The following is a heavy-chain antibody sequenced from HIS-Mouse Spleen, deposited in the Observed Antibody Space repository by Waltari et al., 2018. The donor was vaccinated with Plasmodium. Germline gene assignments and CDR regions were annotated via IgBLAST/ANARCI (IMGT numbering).Heavy chain of an antibody. V-gene: IGHV4-31*03. CDR1: GGSISSGGSY. CDR3: ARVSPPANWGALNAFDI. CDR2: IYYSGST. D-gene: IGHD7-27*01. Sequence: QVQLQESGPGLVKPSQTLSLTCTVSGGSISSGGSYWSWVRQHPGKGLEWIGYIYYSGSTYYNPSLKSRVTISVDTSKNQFSLKLSSVTAADTAVYYCARVSPPANWGALNAFDIWGQGTMVTVSS. J-gene: IGHJ3*02.